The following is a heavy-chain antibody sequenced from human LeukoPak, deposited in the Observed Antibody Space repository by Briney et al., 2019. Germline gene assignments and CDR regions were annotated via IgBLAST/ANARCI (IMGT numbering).Heavy chain of an antibody. CDR2: ISISSTSI. D-gene: IGHD5-24*01. Sequence: GGSLRLSCAASGFNCNSHAMNWVRQAPGKGLEWISYISISSTSIYYADSVKGRFTISRDIAKNSLYLQMNSLRAEDTAVYYCGTGWAIDFWGQGTLVTVSS. CDR3: GTGWAIDF. J-gene: IGHJ4*02. CDR1: GFNCNSHA. V-gene: IGHV3-48*04.